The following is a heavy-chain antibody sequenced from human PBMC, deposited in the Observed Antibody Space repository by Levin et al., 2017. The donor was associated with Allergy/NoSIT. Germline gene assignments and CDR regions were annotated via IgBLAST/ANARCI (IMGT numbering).Heavy chain of an antibody. J-gene: IGHJ6*02. D-gene: IGHD1-1*01. Sequence: SGPTLVKPTQTLTLTCTFSGFSLSTSGMCVSWIRQPPGKALEWLARIDWDDDKYYSTSLKTRLTISKDTSKNQVVLTMTNMDPVDTATYYCARIKMEGDYYYYGMDVWGQGTTVTVSS. CDR1: GFSLSTSGMC. V-gene: IGHV2-70*11. CDR2: IDWDDDK. CDR3: ARIKMEGDYYYYGMDV.